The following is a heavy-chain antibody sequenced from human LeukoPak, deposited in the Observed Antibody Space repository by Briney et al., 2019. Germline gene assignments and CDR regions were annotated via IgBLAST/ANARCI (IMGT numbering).Heavy chain of an antibody. CDR3: ARKPAVNYFDY. CDR2: INHSGST. Sequence: SETLSLTCAVYGGSFSGYYWSWIRQPPGKGLEWIGEINHSGSTNYNPSLKSRVTISVDTSKNQFSLKLSSVTAADTAVYYCARKPAVNYFDYWGQGTLVTVSS. D-gene: IGHD2-2*01. J-gene: IGHJ4*02. V-gene: IGHV4-34*01. CDR1: GGSFSGYY.